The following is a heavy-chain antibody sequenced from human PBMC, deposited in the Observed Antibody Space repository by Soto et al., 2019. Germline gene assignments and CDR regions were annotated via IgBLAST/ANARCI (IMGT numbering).Heavy chain of an antibody. Sequence: ASVKVSCKASGYTFTSYGISWVRQAPGQGLEWMGWISAYNGNTNYAQKLQGRVTMTTDTSTSTAYMELRSLRSDDTAVYYCARDRSPGPYCSGGSCYSDQGEPFDYWGQGTLVTVSS. CDR2: ISAYNGNT. D-gene: IGHD2-15*01. CDR1: GYTFTSYG. V-gene: IGHV1-18*01. J-gene: IGHJ4*02. CDR3: ARDRSPGPYCSGGSCYSDQGEPFDY.